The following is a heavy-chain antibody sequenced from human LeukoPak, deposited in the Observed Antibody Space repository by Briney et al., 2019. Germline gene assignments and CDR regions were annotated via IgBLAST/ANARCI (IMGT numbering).Heavy chain of an antibody. V-gene: IGHV1-69*04. J-gene: IGHJ4*02. D-gene: IGHD1-14*01. CDR1: GGTFSSYA. CDR2: IIPILGIA. CDR3: ARAQALESTIFDY. Sequence: SVKVSCKASGGTFSSYAISWVRQAPGQGLEWMGRIIPILGIANHAQKFQGRVTITADKSTSTAYMELSSLRSEDTAVYYCARAQALESTIFDYWGQGTLVTVSS.